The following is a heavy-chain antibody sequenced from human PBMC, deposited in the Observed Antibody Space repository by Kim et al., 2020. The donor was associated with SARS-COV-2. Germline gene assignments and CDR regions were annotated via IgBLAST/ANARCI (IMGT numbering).Heavy chain of an antibody. CDR2: RKYDSSEK. J-gene: IGHJ4*02. CDR1: GFSISNYW. CDR3: ARDMARSWYRTAEDY. Sequence: GGSLRLSCVASGFSISNYWMSWVRLAPGKGLEWVANRKYDSSEKYYIDSIKGRFTISRDNAKNSLYMQMNSLRVEDTAMYYCARDMARSWYRTAEDYWGQGTLVTVSP. V-gene: IGHV3-7*01. D-gene: IGHD6-13*01.